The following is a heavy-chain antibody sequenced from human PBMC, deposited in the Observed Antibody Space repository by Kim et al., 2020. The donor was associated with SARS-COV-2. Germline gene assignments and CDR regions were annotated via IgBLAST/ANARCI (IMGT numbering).Heavy chain of an antibody. V-gene: IGHV3-15*01. D-gene: IGHD3-22*01. CDR2: IKSKTDGGTT. CDR1: GFTFSNAW. Sequence: GGSLRLSCAASGFTFSNAWMSWVRQAPGKGLEWVGRIKSKTDGGTTDYAAPVKGRFTISRDDSKNTLYLQMNSLKTEDTAVYYCTTDFLRQGDYYDSSGTFYYFDYWGQGTLVTVSS. J-gene: IGHJ4*02. CDR3: TTDFLRQGDYYDSSGTFYYFDY.